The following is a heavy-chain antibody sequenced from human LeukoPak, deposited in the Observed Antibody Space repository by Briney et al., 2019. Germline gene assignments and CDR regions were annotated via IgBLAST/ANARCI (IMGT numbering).Heavy chain of an antibody. V-gene: IGHV3-30*04. J-gene: IGHJ3*02. Sequence: GGTLGLSGAASGFTFSSYAMHWVRQAPGKGLEWVAVISYDGSNKYYADSVKGRFTISRDNSKNKLYLQMNSLRAEDTAVYYFARDLYPVVTARTDAFDIWGQRTMVTVSS. CDR1: GFTFSSYA. D-gene: IGHD4-23*01. CDR2: ISYDGSNK. CDR3: ARDLYPVVTARTDAFDI.